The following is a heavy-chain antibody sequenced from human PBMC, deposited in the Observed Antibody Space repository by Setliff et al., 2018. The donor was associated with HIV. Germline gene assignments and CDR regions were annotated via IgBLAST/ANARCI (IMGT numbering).Heavy chain of an antibody. J-gene: IGHJ4*02. CDR3: ARGGDYDSSGYYVT. D-gene: IGHD3-22*01. CDR2: IIPILGVP. CDR1: GGTFSSYA. Sequence: SVKVSCKASGGTFSSYAISWVRQAPGQGLEWMGWIIPILGVPRYAQKFQGRVTITADKSTSTSYMHLSSLRAEDTAVYFCARGGDYDSSGYYVTWGQGSLVTVSS. V-gene: IGHV1-69*10.